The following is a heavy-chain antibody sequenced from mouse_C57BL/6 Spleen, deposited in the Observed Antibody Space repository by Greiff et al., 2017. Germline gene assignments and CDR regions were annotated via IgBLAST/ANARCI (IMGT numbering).Heavy chain of an antibody. Sequence: QVQLKQSGPELVKPGASVKISCKASGYAFSSSWMNWVKQRPGKGLEWIGRIYPGDGDTNYNGKFKGKATLTADKSSSTAYMQLSSLTSEDSAVYFCARRPADSSGFDYWGQGTTLTVSS. CDR3: ARRPADSSGFDY. J-gene: IGHJ2*01. V-gene: IGHV1-82*01. CDR2: IYPGDGDT. CDR1: GYAFSSSW. D-gene: IGHD3-2*02.